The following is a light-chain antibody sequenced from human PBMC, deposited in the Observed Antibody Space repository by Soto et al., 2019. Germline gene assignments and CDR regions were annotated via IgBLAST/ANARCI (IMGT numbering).Light chain of an antibody. CDR2: GAS. V-gene: IGKV3-15*01. Sequence: EIGMTQSPATLSVSPGERATLSCRASQSVRSNLAWYQQKPGQAPRLLIYGASTRATGIPARFSGSGSGTEFTLTISSLQSEDFALYYCQQYNNCLTFSGGTKVEIK. CDR1: QSVRSN. CDR3: QQYNNCLT. J-gene: IGKJ4*01.